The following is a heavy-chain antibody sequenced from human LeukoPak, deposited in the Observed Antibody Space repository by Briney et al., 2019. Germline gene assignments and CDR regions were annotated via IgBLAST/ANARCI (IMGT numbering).Heavy chain of an antibody. V-gene: IGHV4-34*01. CDR2: INHSGST. CDR1: GGSFSGYY. CDR3: ARAMVVAATPTLDY. D-gene: IGHD2-15*01. J-gene: IGHJ4*02. Sequence: PSETLSLTCAVYGGSFSGYYWSWTRQPPGKGLEWIGEINHSGSTNYNPSLKSRVTISVDTSKNQFSLKLSSVTAADTAVYYCARAMVVAATPTLDYWGQGTLVTVSS.